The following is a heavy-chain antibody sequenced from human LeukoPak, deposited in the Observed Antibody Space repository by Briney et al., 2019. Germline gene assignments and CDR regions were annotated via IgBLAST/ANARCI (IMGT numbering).Heavy chain of an antibody. Sequence: ASVKVSCKASGYTFTGYYMHWVRQAPGQGLEWMGWINPNSGGTNYAQKFQGRVTMTRDTSISTAYMELSRLRSDDTAVYYCAKDQVVRGVIYYYYYMDVWGKGTTVTISS. CDR3: AKDQVVRGVIYYYYYMDV. D-gene: IGHD3-10*01. J-gene: IGHJ6*03. CDR2: INPNSGGT. CDR1: GYTFTGYY. V-gene: IGHV1-2*02.